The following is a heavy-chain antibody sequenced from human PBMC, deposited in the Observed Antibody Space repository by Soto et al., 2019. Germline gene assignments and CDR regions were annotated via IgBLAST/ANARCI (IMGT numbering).Heavy chain of an antibody. D-gene: IGHD3-22*01. CDR3: AREDRLFADYYVSSGSRHPYFDY. V-gene: IGHV1-2*02. Sequence: ASVKVSCKASGYTFTGYYMHWVRQAPGQGLEWMGWINPNSGGTNYAQKFQGRVTMTRDTSISTAYMELSRLSSDDTAVYYCAREDRLFADYYVSSGSRHPYFDYWGQAPLVTVSS. J-gene: IGHJ4*02. CDR1: GYTFTGYY. CDR2: INPNSGGT.